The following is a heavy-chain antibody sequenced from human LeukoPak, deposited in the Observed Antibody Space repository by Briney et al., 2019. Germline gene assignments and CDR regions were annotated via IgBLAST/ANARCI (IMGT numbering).Heavy chain of an antibody. V-gene: IGHV3-30*04. CDR1: GFTFSSYV. D-gene: IGHD3/OR15-3a*01. J-gene: IGHJ4*02. CDR3: AREHRRADGLFDY. Sequence: GGSLRLSCAASGFTFSSYVMNWVRQAPGKGLEWVAVISYDGSNKYYADSVKGRFTISRDNSKNTVYLQMNSLRAEDTATYYCAREHRRADGLFDYWGQGTLVTVSS. CDR2: ISYDGSNK.